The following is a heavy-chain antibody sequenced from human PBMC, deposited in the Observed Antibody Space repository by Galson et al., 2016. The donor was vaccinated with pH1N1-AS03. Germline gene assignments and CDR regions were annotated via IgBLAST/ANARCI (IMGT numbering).Heavy chain of an antibody. CDR1: GDSISTSNW. CDR2: VSHAGRT. J-gene: IGHJ6*02. V-gene: IGHV4-4*02. D-gene: IGHD5-18*01. Sequence: LSLTCAVSGDSISTSNWWSWVRQPPGKGLEWIGEVSHAGRTNYSPSLKSRVTISLDKSKNQFSLQLTSVTAADTAVYYCARDVLPYSLGPDVWGQGTTVTVSS. CDR3: ARDVLPYSLGPDV.